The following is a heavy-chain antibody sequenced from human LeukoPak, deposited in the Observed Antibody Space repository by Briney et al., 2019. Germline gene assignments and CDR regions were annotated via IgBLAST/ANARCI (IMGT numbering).Heavy chain of an antibody. CDR3: ARDRPLPYCSGGSCYSGYFQH. CDR2: INPSGGST. J-gene: IGHJ1*01. Sequence: ASVKVSCKASGYTFTSYYMHWVRQAPGQGLEWMGIINPSGGSTSYAQKFQGRVTMTTDTSTSTAYMELRSLRSDDTAVYYCARDRPLPYCSGGSCYSGYFQHWGQGTLVTVSS. CDR1: GYTFTSYY. D-gene: IGHD2-15*01. V-gene: IGHV1-46*01.